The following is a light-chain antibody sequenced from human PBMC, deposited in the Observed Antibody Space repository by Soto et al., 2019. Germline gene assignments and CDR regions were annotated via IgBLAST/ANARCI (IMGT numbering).Light chain of an antibody. Sequence: QSVLTQPASVSGSPGQSITISCAGTMRDVGGYNLVSWYQQHPGRAPQLILYEVRNRPSGISFRFSSSKSGNTASLTISGLQAEDEADYYCSSFTSKSSLIFGGGTK. CDR1: MRDVGGYNL. V-gene: IGLV2-14*01. CDR2: EVR. CDR3: SSFTSKSSLI. J-gene: IGLJ2*01.